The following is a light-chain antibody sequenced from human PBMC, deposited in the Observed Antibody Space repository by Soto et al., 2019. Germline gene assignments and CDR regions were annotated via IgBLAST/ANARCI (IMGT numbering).Light chain of an antibody. V-gene: IGKV3-20*01. CDR3: QEYDSSVYT. Sequence: IGLTQSPGTLPLSPGERATLSCRASQSVSSSYLAWYQQNPGQAPTLLIYRASSMSTGIPDKFSGSGSGTDFTLSISSLEPEEFAVYYCQEYDSSVYTFGQGTMVEIK. CDR2: RAS. CDR1: QSVSSSY. J-gene: IGKJ2*01.